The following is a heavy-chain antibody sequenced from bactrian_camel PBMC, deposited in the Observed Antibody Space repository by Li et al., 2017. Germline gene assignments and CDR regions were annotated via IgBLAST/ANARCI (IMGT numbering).Heavy chain of an antibody. CDR1: GFTLSSYW. D-gene: IGHD1*01. V-gene: IGHV3S1*01. CDR2: ISDGGDTT. Sequence: QVQLVESGGGLVQTGRSLSLSCAASGFTLSSYWMYWVRQAPGKGLEWVATISDGGDTTHYADSVKGRFTISRDNAKSTVNLRMNSLKPEDTAVYYRVKQGGYWDFVDWGQGTQVTVS. J-gene: IGHJ4*01. CDR3: VKQGGYWDFVD.